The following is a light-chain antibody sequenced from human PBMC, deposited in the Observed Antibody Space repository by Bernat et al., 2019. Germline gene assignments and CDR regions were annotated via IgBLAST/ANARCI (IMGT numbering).Light chain of an antibody. CDR2: DVT. J-gene: IGLJ1*01. Sequence: QSALTQPASVSGSPGQSITISCTGTSSDVGGYNYLSWYQQHPGKAPKLMIYDVTNRPSGVSNRFSGSKSGNMASLTISGLQAEDEADYYCSSFTSSRSYDFGTGTKVTV. V-gene: IGLV2-14*03. CDR3: SSFTSSRSYD. CDR1: SSDVGGYNY.